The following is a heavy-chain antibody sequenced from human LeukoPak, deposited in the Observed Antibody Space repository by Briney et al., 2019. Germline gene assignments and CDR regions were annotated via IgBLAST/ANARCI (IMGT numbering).Heavy chain of an antibody. CDR3: ARDGSLPDY. CDR2: IRYDGSNE. V-gene: IGHV3-30*02. CDR1: GFIFSNYG. Sequence: GGSLRLSCAASGFIFSNYGIHWVRQAPGKGLEWVAFIRYDGSNEYYADAGKVRFTISRDNAKNTLYLQMNSLRAEDTAVYYCARDGSLPDYWGQGTLVTVSS. J-gene: IGHJ4*02.